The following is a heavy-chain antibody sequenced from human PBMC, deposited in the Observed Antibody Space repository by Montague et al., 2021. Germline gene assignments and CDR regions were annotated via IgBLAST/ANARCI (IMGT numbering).Heavy chain of an antibody. J-gene: IGHJ5*02. CDR2: IFHNGST. D-gene: IGHD3-22*01. CDR3: AGVAAWGYYDTSGPNWFDP. Sequence: SETLSLTCAVSGGSISSNNWCTWVRPPPGKGLEWIGEIFHNGSTTYSPSLKSRVTISMDKSKNQFSLKLTSVTAADTAVYYCAGVAAWGYYDTSGPNWFDPWGQGTLVTVSS. CDR1: GGSISSNNW. V-gene: IGHV4-4*02.